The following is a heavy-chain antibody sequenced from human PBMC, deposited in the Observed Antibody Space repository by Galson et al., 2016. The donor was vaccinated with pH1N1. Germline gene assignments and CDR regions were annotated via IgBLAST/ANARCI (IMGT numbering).Heavy chain of an antibody. Sequence: SLRLSCAASGFTFRSYAMRWVRQAPGKGLEWVSAISGSGGNTYYADSVKGRFTISRDNSKHTLYLQMNSLRAEDTAVYYCAKTLTNDEIYDAFDIWWQGTMVTVSS. D-gene: IGHD1-1*01. J-gene: IGHJ3*02. V-gene: IGHV3-23*01. CDR3: AKTLTNDEIYDAFDI. CDR1: GFTFRSYA. CDR2: ISGSGGNT.